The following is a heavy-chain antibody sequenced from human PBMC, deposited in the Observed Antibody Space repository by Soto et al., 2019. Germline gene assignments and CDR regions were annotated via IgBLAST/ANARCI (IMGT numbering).Heavy chain of an antibody. Sequence: GGSLRLSCAASGFTFSSYGMHWVRQAPGKGLEWVAVIWYDGSNKYYADSVKGRFTISRDNSKNTLYLQMNSLRAEDTAVYYCAREYPYCGGDCYFFDYWGQGTLVTVSS. CDR3: AREYPYCGGDCYFFDY. CDR1: GFTFSSYG. V-gene: IGHV3-33*01. D-gene: IGHD2-21*02. CDR2: IWYDGSNK. J-gene: IGHJ4*02.